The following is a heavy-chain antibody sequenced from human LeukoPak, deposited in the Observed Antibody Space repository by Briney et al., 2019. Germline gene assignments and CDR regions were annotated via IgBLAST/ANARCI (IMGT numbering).Heavy chain of an antibody. CDR1: RFSFRSYA. J-gene: IGHJ4*02. CDR2: ISVSGDDT. CDR3: AEAGIVGRTFRIDY. D-gene: IGHD1-26*01. V-gene: IGHV3-23*01. Sequence: PGESLRLSCAASRFSFRSYAMGWVRQAPGKGLEWVSTISVSGDDTYYADSVQGRFTVSRDNARNTLYLQMNSLRVEDTATYYCAEAGIVGRTFRIDYWGQGTLVTVSS.